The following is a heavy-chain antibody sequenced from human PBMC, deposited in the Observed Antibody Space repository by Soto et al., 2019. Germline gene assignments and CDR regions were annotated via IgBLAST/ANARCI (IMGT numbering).Heavy chain of an antibody. CDR3: ASVMITFGGVIVIPRAFDI. CDR2: FDPEDGET. CDR1: GYTLTELS. D-gene: IGHD3-16*02. Sequence: ASVKVSCKVSGYTLTELSMHWVRPAPGKGLEWMGGFDPEDGETIYAQKFQGRVTMTEDTSTDTAYMELSSLRSEDTAVYYCASVMITFGGVIVIPRAFDIWGQGTMVTVSS. V-gene: IGHV1-24*01. J-gene: IGHJ3*02.